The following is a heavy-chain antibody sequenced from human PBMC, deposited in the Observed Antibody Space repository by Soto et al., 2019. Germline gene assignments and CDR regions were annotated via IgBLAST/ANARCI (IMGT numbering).Heavy chain of an antibody. D-gene: IGHD6-13*01. CDR1: GYTFTGYY. CDR2: INPNSGGT. Sequence: ASVKVSCKASGYTFTGYYMHWVRQAPGQGLERMGWINPNSGGTNYAQKFQGRVTMTRDTSISTAYMELSRLRSDDTAVYYCATNSAAGIKYYYYGMDVWGQGTTVIVSS. J-gene: IGHJ6*02. V-gene: IGHV1-2*02. CDR3: ATNSAAGIKYYYYGMDV.